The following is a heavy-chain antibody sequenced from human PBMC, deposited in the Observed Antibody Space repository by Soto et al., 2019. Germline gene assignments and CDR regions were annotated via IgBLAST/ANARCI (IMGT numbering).Heavy chain of an antibody. V-gene: IGHV1-18*01. CDR3: VMVDNYVTPTPQDV. CDR1: GYIFVNYG. CDR2: ISPYTGNT. Sequence: QVQLVQSGDEVKKPGASVKVSCKASGYIFVNYGIAWVRQAPGQGLEWMGWISPYTGNTHSASKVQGRLTMTTDTSTSTAYMDLESLTSDDTAVYYCVMVDNYVTPTPQDVWGHGTTVTVSS. D-gene: IGHD3-16*01. J-gene: IGHJ6*02.